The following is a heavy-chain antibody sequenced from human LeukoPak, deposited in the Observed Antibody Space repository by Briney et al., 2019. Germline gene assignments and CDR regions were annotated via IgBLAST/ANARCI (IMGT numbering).Heavy chain of an antibody. J-gene: IGHJ3*01. D-gene: IGHD7-27*01. Sequence: KSGGSLRFTCAASGFTFSSYSMNWVRQAPGKGLAWISYIDTSSSTMYYADSVMGRFTISRDNAKESLYLQMNSLRDEDTAVYYSAREDDSWGPNNFHLWSQGTMVTVSS. V-gene: IGHV3-48*02. CDR1: GFTFSSYS. CDR3: AREDDSWGPNNFHL. CDR2: IDTSSSTM.